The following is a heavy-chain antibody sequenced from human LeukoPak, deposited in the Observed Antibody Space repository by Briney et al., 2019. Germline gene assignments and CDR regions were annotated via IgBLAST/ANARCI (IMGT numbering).Heavy chain of an antibody. CDR1: GFTFSSYG. CDR3: AKGALASCSGGSCYPNYYYYHYMDV. Sequence: GGSLRLSCAASGFTFSSYGMSWVRQAPGKGLEWVSAISGSGGSTYYADSVKGRFTISRDNSKNTLYLQMNSLRAEDTAVYYCAKGALASCSGGSCYPNYYYYHYMDVWGKGTTVTVSS. CDR2: ISGSGGST. D-gene: IGHD2-15*01. J-gene: IGHJ6*03. V-gene: IGHV3-23*01.